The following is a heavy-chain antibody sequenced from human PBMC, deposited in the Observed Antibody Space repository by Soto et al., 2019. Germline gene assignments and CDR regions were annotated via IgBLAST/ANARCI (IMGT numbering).Heavy chain of an antibody. V-gene: IGHV1-18*04. Sequence: QVQLVQSGAEVKKPGASVKVSCKASGYTFTSYGISWVRQAPGQGLEWMGWISAYNGNTNYAQKLQGRVTMTTDTSLSTGYMELRSLRSDDTAVYYCARAGYSSSWNLTYNWFDPWGQGTLVTVSS. CDR1: GYTFTSYG. CDR2: ISAYNGNT. D-gene: IGHD6-13*01. CDR3: ARAGYSSSWNLTYNWFDP. J-gene: IGHJ5*02.